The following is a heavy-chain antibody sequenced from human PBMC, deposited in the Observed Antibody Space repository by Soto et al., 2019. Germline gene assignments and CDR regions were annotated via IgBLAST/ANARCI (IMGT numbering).Heavy chain of an antibody. D-gene: IGHD2-8*01. CDR3: AKGEDVLMVYAHDY. CDR1: GFTFSSYA. J-gene: IGHJ4*02. CDR2: ISGSGGST. V-gene: IGHV3-23*01. Sequence: GGSPRLSCAASGFTFSSYAMSWVRQAPGKGLEWVSAISGSGGSTYYADSVKGRFTISRDNSKNTLYLQMNSLRAEDTAVYYCAKGEDVLMVYAHDYWGQGTLVTVSS.